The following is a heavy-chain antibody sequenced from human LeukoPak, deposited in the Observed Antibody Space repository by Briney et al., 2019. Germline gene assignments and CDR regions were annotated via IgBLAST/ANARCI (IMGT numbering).Heavy chain of an antibody. J-gene: IGHJ4*02. D-gene: IGHD3-9*01. CDR2: INPNSGGT. CDR1: GYTFTGYY. Sequence: ASVKVSCKASGYTFTGYYMHWVRQAPGQGLERMGWINPNSGGTNYAQKFQGRVTMTRDTSISTAYMELSRLRSDDTAVYYCARATNHGLTIFNYFDYWGQGTLVTVSS. CDR3: ARATNHGLTIFNYFDY. V-gene: IGHV1-2*02.